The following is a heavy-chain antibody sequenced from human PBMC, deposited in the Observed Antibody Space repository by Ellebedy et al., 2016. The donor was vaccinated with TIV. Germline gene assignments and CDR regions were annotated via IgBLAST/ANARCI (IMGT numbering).Heavy chain of an antibody. CDR3: ACLRPDAFDT. CDR2: INPSVGST. J-gene: IGHJ3*02. CDR1: AYTFTNYY. D-gene: IGHD6-6*01. Sequence: AASVKVSCKASAYTFTNYYMHWVRQAPGQGLEWMGVINPSVGSTSYAQKFQGRVTMTRDTSTSTVYMELSSLRSEDTAVYYGACLRPDAFDTWGQGTMVTVSS. V-gene: IGHV1-46*01.